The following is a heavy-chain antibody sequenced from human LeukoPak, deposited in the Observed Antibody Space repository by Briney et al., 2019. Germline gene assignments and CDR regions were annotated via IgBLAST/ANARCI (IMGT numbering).Heavy chain of an antibody. D-gene: IGHD1-26*01. CDR3: ARAWYSWGYYFDY. CDR2: ISSSSSTI. Sequence: GGSLRLSCAASGFTFSSYSMNWVRQAPGKGLEWVSYISSSSSTIFYADSVKGRFTISRDNAKNSLYLQMHSLRDEDTAVYYCARAWYSWGYYFDYWGQGTLVIVSS. V-gene: IGHV3-48*02. J-gene: IGHJ4*02. CDR1: GFTFSSYS.